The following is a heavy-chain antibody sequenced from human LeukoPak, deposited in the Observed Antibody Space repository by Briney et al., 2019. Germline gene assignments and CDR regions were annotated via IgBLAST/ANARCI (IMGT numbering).Heavy chain of an antibody. D-gene: IGHD1-26*01. Sequence: GGSLRLSCAASGFTFSSYGMSWVRQAPGKGLEWVSAISGSGGSTYYADSMKGRFTISRDNSKNTLYLQMNSLRAEDTAVYYCAKGVGATPFDYWGQGTLVTVSS. CDR3: AKGVGATPFDY. CDR1: GFTFSSYG. V-gene: IGHV3-23*01. J-gene: IGHJ4*02. CDR2: ISGSGGST.